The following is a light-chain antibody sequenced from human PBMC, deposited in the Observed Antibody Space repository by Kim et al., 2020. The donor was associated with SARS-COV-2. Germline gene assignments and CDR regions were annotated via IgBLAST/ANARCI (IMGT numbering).Light chain of an antibody. V-gene: IGKV3-15*01. Sequence: EIVMTQSPATLSVSPGERAILSCRASQSVSSNLAWYQQKPGQAPRLLIYGASTRATGVPARFSGSGSGTEFILIISSLQSEDSALYYCQQYDNSPPVTFCQGTKLEI. CDR1: QSVSSN. CDR2: GAS. J-gene: IGKJ2*01. CDR3: QQYDNSPPVT.